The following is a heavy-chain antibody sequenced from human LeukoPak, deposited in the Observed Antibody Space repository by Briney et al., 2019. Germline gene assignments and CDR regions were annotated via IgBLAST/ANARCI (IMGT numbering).Heavy chain of an antibody. Sequence: GGSLRLSCAASGFTFSSYSMNWVRQAPGKGLEWVSYISSSSSTIYYADSVKGRFTISRDNAKNSLYLQMNSLRAEDTAVYYCARTPLRIAARLFVYWGQGTLVTVSS. D-gene: IGHD6-6*01. CDR3: ARTPLRIAARLFVY. J-gene: IGHJ4*02. CDR2: ISSSSSTI. CDR1: GFTFSSYS. V-gene: IGHV3-48*01.